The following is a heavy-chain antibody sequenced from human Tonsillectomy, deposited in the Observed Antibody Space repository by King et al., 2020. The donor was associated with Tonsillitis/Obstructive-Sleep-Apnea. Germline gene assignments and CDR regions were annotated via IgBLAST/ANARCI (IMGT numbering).Heavy chain of an antibody. J-gene: IGHJ3*02. Sequence: VQLVESGGGLVQPGGSLRLSCAASGFTFSSYAMSWVRQAPGKGLEWVSAIIGSGGSTYYADSVKGRFTISRDNSKNTPYLQMNSLGAEDTAVNYCAKDLVVVVPAARGNAFDIWGQGTMVTVSS. CDR2: IIGSGGST. CDR1: GFTFSSYA. D-gene: IGHD2-2*01. CDR3: AKDLVVVVPAARGNAFDI. V-gene: IGHV3-23*04.